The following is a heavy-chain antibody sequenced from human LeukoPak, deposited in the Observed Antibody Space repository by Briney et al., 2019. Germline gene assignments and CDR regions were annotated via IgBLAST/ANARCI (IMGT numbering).Heavy chain of an antibody. CDR2: IYTSGST. D-gene: IGHD1-26*01. V-gene: IGHV4-61*02. CDR3: AGEGSHHALYY. CDR1: GGSISSGSYY. Sequence: PSQTLSLTCTVSGGSISSGSYYWSWIRQPAGKGLEWIGRIYTSGSTNYNPSLKSRVTISVDTSKNQFSLKLSSVTAADTAVYYRAGEGSHHALYYWGQGTLVTVSS. J-gene: IGHJ4*02.